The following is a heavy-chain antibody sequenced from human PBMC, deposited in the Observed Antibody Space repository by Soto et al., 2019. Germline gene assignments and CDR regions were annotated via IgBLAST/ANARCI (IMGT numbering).Heavy chain of an antibody. J-gene: IGHJ3*02. Sequence: ASVNFSCKASGYTFTSYYMYWVRQAPGQGLGWMGIINPSHGSTTYAQKFQGRVTMTRDTSTSTVYMELSSLRSEDTAVYYCERDLPRVLYNNDGSGYLDGFDIKG. CDR3: ERDLPRVLYNNDGSGYLDGFDI. CDR1: GYTFTSYY. D-gene: IGHD3-22*01. V-gene: IGHV1-46*01. CDR2: INPSHGST.